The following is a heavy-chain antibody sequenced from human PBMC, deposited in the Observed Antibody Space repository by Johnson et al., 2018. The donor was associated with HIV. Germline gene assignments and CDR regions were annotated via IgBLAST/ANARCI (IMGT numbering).Heavy chain of an antibody. V-gene: IGHV3-30-3*01. Sequence: QVQLVESGGGVVQPGRSLRLSCAASGFTFSSYAMHWVRQAPGKGLEWVAVISYDGNNKYYADSVKGRFTISRDNSRNTLYLQMNTLRTEDTALYYCAKVGRIVVANGNDAFDIWGQGTMVTV. J-gene: IGHJ3*02. D-gene: IGHD2-21*01. CDR2: ISYDGNNK. CDR1: GFTFSSYA. CDR3: AKVGRIVVANGNDAFDI.